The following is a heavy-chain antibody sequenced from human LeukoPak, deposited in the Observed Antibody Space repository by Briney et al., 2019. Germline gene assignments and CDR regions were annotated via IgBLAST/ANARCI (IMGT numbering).Heavy chain of an antibody. V-gene: IGHV4-59*08. CDR1: GGSISSYY. J-gene: IGHJ4*02. D-gene: IGHD4-17*01. CDR2: IYYSGST. CDR3: ARHSGDDYGDYLDY. Sequence: SETLSLTCTVSGGSISSYYWSWIRQPPGKGLEWIGYIYYSGSTNYNPSLKSRVTISVDTSKNQFSLKLSSVTAADTAVYYRARHSGDDYGDYLDYWGQGTLVTVSS.